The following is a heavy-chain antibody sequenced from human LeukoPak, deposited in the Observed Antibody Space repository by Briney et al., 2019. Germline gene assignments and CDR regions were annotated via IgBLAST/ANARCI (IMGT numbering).Heavy chain of an antibody. CDR1: GFTFSSFD. J-gene: IGHJ6*02. D-gene: IGHD5-12*01. CDR2: IGTASDT. Sequence: GGSLRLSCAASGFTFSSFDMHWVRQPTGQGLEWVSTIGTASDTYYPGSVEGRFTLSRDNAKNSLYLQMNSLTAGDTAVYYCARDGGWLHYYYYGMDVWGQGTTVTVSS. CDR3: ARDGGWLHYYYYGMDV. V-gene: IGHV3-13*01.